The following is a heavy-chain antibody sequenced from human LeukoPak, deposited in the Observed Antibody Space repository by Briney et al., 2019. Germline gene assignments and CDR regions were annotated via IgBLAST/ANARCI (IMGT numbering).Heavy chain of an antibody. V-gene: IGHV4-59*01. CDR3: ARGYGDFNFDY. CDR2: IYYSGST. J-gene: IGHJ4*02. Sequence: SETLSLACTVSGGSISSYYWSWIRQPPGKGLEWIGYIYYSGSTNYNPSLKSRVTISVDTSKNQFSLKLSSVTAADTAVYYCARGYGDFNFDYWGQGTLVTVSS. D-gene: IGHD4-17*01. CDR1: GGSISSYY.